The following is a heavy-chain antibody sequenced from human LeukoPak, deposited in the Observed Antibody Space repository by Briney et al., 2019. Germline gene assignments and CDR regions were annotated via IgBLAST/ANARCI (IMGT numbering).Heavy chain of an antibody. D-gene: IGHD3-16*01. Sequence: SETLSLTCSVSAGSISSRVHYWGWIPPPPGQGLEWLGNLHYAGNTYYDPSLKSRLTISMDMSSDRFSLRLDSLTAADTAFYYCARHKHLGVAPFDSWGKGALVPVSS. J-gene: IGHJ5*01. CDR1: AGSISSRVHY. CDR2: LHYAGNT. CDR3: ARHKHLGVAPFDS. V-gene: IGHV4-39*01.